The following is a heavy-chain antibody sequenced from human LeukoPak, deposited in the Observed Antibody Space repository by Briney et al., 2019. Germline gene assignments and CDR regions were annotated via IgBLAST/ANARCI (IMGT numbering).Heavy chain of an antibody. D-gene: IGHD3-9*01. CDR3: ARDRTYYDILTGSTDYYYGMDV. Sequence: GGSLRLSCAASGFTVSSNYMSWVRQAPGKGLEWVSVIYSGGSTYYADSVKGRFTISRDNSKNTLYLQMNSLRAEDTAVYYCARDRTYYDILTGSTDYYYGMDVWGQGTTVTVSS. CDR2: IYSGGST. V-gene: IGHV3-53*01. J-gene: IGHJ6*02. CDR1: GFTVSSNY.